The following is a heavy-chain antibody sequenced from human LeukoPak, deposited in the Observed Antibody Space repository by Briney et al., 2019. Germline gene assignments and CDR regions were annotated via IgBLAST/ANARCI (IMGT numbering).Heavy chain of an antibody. J-gene: IGHJ4*02. Sequence: SEALSLTCTVSGGSISSGSYYWSWIRQPAGKGLEWIGRIYTSGSTNYNPSLKSRVTISVDTSKNQFSLKLSSVTAADTAVYYCARGNRITMFRGVGGFDYWGQGTLVTVSS. CDR3: ARGNRITMFRGVGGFDY. V-gene: IGHV4-61*02. CDR1: GGSISSGSYY. D-gene: IGHD3-10*01. CDR2: IYTSGST.